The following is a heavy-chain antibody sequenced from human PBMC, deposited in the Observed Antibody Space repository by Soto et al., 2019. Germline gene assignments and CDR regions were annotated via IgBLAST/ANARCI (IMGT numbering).Heavy chain of an antibody. CDR1: GFTVSDYD. J-gene: IGHJ3*01. CDR2: IRGYGGAP. Sequence: EVQLLESGGGLVQPGGSLRLSCAASGFTVSDYDMGWVRQAPGKGLEWVSLIRGYGGAPYHADSVEGRLTISRDTSENTVYLQMNSLRAEDTAMYYCAKDRRGGEYPAFDLWGQGTMVTVSS. D-gene: IGHD2-21*01. V-gene: IGHV3-23*01. CDR3: AKDRRGGEYPAFDL.